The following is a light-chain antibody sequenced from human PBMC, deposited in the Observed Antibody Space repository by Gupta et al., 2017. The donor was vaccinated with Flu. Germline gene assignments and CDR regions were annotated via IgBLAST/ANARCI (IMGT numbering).Light chain of an antibody. CDR3: QVWDSSSDHPHVV. J-gene: IGLJ2*01. CDR2: DDS. V-gene: IGLV3-21*02. CDR1: NIGSKS. Sequence: SPVLTQPPSVSVAPGQTTRITRGGNNIGSKSVHWYQQKPGQAPVLVVYDDSDRPSGIPERFSGSNSGKTATLTISRVGAGDEADYYCQVWDSSSDHPHVVFGGGTKLTVL.